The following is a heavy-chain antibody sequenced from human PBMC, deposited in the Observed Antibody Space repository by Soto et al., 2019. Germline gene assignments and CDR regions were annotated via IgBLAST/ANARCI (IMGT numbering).Heavy chain of an antibody. Sequence: GASVKVSCKASGGTFSSYAISWVRQAPGQGLEWMGGIIPIFGTANYAQKFQGRVTITADESTSTAYMELSSLRSEDTAVYYCARDEDYYDSSGYGLNWFEPWGQGTLVTVSS. V-gene: IGHV1-69*13. CDR2: IIPIFGTA. D-gene: IGHD3-22*01. CDR1: GGTFSSYA. J-gene: IGHJ5*02. CDR3: ARDEDYYDSSGYGLNWFEP.